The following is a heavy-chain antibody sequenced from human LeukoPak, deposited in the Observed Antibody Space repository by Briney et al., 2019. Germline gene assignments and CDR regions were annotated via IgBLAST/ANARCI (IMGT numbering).Heavy chain of an antibody. CDR2: ISSSSSYI. J-gene: IGHJ4*02. CDR1: GSTFSSYS. Sequence: GGSLRLSCAASGSTFSSYSMIWVRQAPGKGLEWVSSISSSSSYIYYADSVKGRFTISRDNAKNSLYLQMNSLRAEDTAVYYCATQGSRLSHWGQGTLVTVSS. V-gene: IGHV3-21*01. D-gene: IGHD3-3*02. CDR3: ATQGSRLSH.